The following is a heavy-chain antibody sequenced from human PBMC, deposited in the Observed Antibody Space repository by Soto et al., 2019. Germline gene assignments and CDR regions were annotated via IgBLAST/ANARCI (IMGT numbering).Heavy chain of an antibody. CDR3: AGDREAGYNFYYGMDV. CDR2: IYTSASI. Sequence: SETLSLTCSVSGADINTYSWTWIRQPAGKGLEWIGRIYTSASINYNPSLKGRVTLSVDTSTNQVSLRLASVTAADTAIYYCAGDREAGYNFYYGMDVWGQGTTVTVSS. J-gene: IGHJ6*02. CDR1: GADINTYS. V-gene: IGHV4-4*07. D-gene: IGHD6-19*01.